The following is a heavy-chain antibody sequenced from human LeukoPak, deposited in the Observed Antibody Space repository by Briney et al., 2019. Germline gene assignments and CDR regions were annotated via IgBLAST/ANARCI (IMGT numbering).Heavy chain of an antibody. J-gene: IGHJ3*02. CDR3: ARDWGETTVVIPSLAFDI. Sequence: GGSLRLSCAASGFTFSSYGMHWVRQAPGKGLEWVAFTRYDGSNKYYADSVKGRFTISRDNSKNTLYLQMNSLRAEDTAVYYCARDWGETTVVIPSLAFDIWGQGTMVTVSS. CDR1: GFTFSSYG. V-gene: IGHV3-30*02. CDR2: TRYDGSNK. D-gene: IGHD4-23*01.